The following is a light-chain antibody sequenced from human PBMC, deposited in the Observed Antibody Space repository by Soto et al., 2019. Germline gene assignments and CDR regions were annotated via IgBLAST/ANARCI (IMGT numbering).Light chain of an antibody. J-gene: IGLJ2*01. CDR2: EVT. CDR3: SSFATSGTTVI. Sequence: QSVLTQPASVSGSPGQSITISCTGTNNDVGAYPYVSWYQQHPGTAPKLIIYEVTNRPSGISDRFSGSKSGNTASLTISGLQADDESDYYCSSFATSGTTVIFGGGTKLTVL. CDR1: NNDVGAYPY. V-gene: IGLV2-14*01.